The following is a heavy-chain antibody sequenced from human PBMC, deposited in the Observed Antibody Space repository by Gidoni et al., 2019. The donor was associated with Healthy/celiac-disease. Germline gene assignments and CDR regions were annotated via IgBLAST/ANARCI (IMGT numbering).Heavy chain of an antibody. Sequence: QAQPQESGPGLVKPSQTLSLTCTVSGGLISSGGYDWSWIRQHPGKGLEWIGYTYYSGSTYYNPSLKSRVTISVDTSKQQFSLKLSSVTAADTAVYYCARDQDTRRVVVPIWGQGTLVTVSS. J-gene: IGHJ4*02. V-gene: IGHV4-31*03. CDR2: TYYSGST. D-gene: IGHD2-2*01. CDR3: ARDQDTRRVVVPI. CDR1: GGLISSGGYD.